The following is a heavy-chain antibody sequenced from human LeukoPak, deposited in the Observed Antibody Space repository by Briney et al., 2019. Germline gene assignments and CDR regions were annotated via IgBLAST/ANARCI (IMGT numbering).Heavy chain of an antibody. Sequence: ASETLSLTSAVYGGSFSGYYWSWIRQPPGKGLEWIGEINHSGSTNYNPSLKSRVTISVDTSKNQFSLKLSSVTAADTAVYYCARGPLGYCSSTSCPRDVDYWGQGTLVTVSS. J-gene: IGHJ4*02. CDR2: INHSGST. D-gene: IGHD2-2*01. CDR1: GGSFSGYY. CDR3: ARGPLGYCSSTSCPRDVDY. V-gene: IGHV4-34*01.